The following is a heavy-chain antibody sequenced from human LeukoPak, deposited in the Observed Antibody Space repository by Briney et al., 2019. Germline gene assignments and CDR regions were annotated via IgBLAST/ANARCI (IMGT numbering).Heavy chain of an antibody. V-gene: IGHV3-30*03. J-gene: IGHJ6*02. CDR2: ISYDGSNK. CDR3: LPSGMDV. CDR1: GFTFSSYG. Sequence: GGSLRLSCAASGFTFSSYGMHWVRQAPGKGLEWVAVISYDGSNKYYADSVKGRFTISRDNSKNTLYLQMNSLRAEDTAVYYCLPSGMDVWGQGTTVTVSS.